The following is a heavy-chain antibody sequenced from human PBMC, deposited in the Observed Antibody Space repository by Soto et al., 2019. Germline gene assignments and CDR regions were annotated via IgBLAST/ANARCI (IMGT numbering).Heavy chain of an antibody. CDR1: GFSLSTSGVG. D-gene: IGHD3-3*01. CDR3: AHSKNRLRLIDY. Sequence: SGPTLVNPTQTLTLTCTFSGFSLSTSGVGVGWIRQPPGKALEWLALIYWDDDKRYSPSLKSRLTITKDTSKNQVVLTMTNMDPVDTATYYCAHSKNRLRLIDYWGQGTLVTVSS. V-gene: IGHV2-5*02. CDR2: IYWDDDK. J-gene: IGHJ4*02.